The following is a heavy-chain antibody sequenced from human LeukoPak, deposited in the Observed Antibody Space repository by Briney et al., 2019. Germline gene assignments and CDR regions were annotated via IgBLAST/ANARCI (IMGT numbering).Heavy chain of an antibody. CDR3: ARDPGWSDAFDI. V-gene: IGHV3-9*01. D-gene: IGHD6-19*01. CDR1: GFTFDDYA. CDR2: IDWNSYSI. Sequence: PGGSLRLSCAASGFTFDDYAMHWVRQVPGKGLEWVSSIDWNSYSIGYADSVKGRFTISRDNAKNSLYLQMNSLRAEDTAVYYCARDPGWSDAFDIWGQGTMVTVSS. J-gene: IGHJ3*02.